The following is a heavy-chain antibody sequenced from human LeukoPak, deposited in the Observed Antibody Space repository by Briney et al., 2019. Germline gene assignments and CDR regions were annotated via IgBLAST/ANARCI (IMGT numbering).Heavy chain of an antibody. CDR1: GFTFTTFW. CDR3: VRDWGYDSSGYWQKYFDT. Sequence: GGSLRLSCATSGFTFTTFWMHWVRQAPGKGLVWVSRINHDGSSTNYADSVKGRFTISRGNAKNTVSLQMNSLRAEDTAVYYCVRDWGYDSSGYWQKYFDTWGEGTLVTVSS. D-gene: IGHD3-22*01. V-gene: IGHV3-74*01. J-gene: IGHJ4*02. CDR2: INHDGSST.